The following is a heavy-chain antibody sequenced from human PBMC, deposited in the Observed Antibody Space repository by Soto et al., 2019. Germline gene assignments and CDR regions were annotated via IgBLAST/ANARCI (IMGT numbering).Heavy chain of an antibody. CDR3: ARFGGGNCPNARAV. CDR2: VYYSGST. Sequence: SETLSLTCTVSGGSISSGGYYWSWIRQHPGKGLEWIGYVYYSGSTYYNPSLKSRVTISVDTSKNRFSLKLSSVTAADTAVYYCARFGGGNCPNARAVGAKGTTVPVSS. V-gene: IGHV4-31*03. J-gene: IGHJ6*04. CDR1: GGSISSGGYY. D-gene: IGHD3-16*01.